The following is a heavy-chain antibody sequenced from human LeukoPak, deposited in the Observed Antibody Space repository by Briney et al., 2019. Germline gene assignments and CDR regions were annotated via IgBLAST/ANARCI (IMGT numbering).Heavy chain of an antibody. CDR2: IYPGDSDT. CDR3: ARFRRYYDFWSGYSLDY. V-gene: IGHV5-51*04. CDR1: GYNFTNYW. J-gene: IGHJ4*02. Sequence: GESLKISCKVSGYNFTNYWIGWVRQMLGKGLEWMAIIYPGDSDTKYSPSFQGQVTISGDKPISTAYLQWSSLKASDTAMYYCARFRRYYDFWSGYSLDYWGQGTLVTVSS. D-gene: IGHD3-3*01.